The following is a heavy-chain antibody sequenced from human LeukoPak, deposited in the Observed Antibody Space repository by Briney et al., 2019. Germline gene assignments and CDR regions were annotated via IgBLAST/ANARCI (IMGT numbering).Heavy chain of an antibody. Sequence: GGSLRLSCAASGFTFSSYGMHWVRQAPGKGLEWAGFIRYDGSDKYYADSVKGRFTISRDNPKNTLYLQVNSLRAEDTAVYYCAKDSWEVGATSEIDYWGQGTLVTVSS. CDR2: IRYDGSDK. CDR1: GFTFSSYG. CDR3: AKDSWEVGATSEIDY. V-gene: IGHV3-30*02. D-gene: IGHD1-26*01. J-gene: IGHJ4*02.